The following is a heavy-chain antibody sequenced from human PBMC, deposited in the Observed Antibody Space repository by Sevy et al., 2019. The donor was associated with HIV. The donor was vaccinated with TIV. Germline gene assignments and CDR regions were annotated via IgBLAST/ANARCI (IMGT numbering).Heavy chain of an antibody. CDR1: GFTFDVYA. CDR2: ISWNSGSI. CDR3: AKDSMGGPTFLAFDI. D-gene: IGHD1-26*01. J-gene: IGHJ3*02. Sequence: GGSLRLSCAASGFTFDVYAMHWVRQAPGKGLEWVSGISWNSGSIGYADSVKGRFTISRDNAKNSLYLQMNSLRAEDTALYYCAKDSMGGPTFLAFDIWGQGTMVTVSS. V-gene: IGHV3-9*01.